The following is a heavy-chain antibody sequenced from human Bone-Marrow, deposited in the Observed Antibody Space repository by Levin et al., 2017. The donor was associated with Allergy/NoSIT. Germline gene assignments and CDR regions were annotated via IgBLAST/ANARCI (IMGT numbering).Heavy chain of an antibody. D-gene: IGHD3-22*01. J-gene: IGHJ3*01. CDR3: ATAGHTSGYADAFEF. Sequence: LSLTCAASGSTFSRYVMHWVRQAPGKGLEWVAVIAHDESSESYADSVKGRFTISRDNPKNTLYLQMNSLRDEDTAVYYCATAGHTSGYADAFEFWGQGTMVTVSS. CDR1: GSTFSRYV. CDR2: IAHDESSE. V-gene: IGHV3-30*04.